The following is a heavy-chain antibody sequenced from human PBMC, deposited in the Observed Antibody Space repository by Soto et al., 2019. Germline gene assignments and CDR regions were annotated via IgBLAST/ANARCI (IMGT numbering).Heavy chain of an antibody. CDR2: ISAYNGNT. CDR3: ARDLRGNWNDYYYYYMDV. D-gene: IGHD1-1*01. Sequence: ASVKVSCKASGYTFTSYGISWVRQAPGQGLEWMGWISAYNGNTNYAQKLQGRVNMTTDTSPSTAYMELRSLRSDDTAVYYCARDLRGNWNDYYYYYMDVWGKGTTVTVSS. CDR1: GYTFTSYG. J-gene: IGHJ6*03. V-gene: IGHV1-18*01.